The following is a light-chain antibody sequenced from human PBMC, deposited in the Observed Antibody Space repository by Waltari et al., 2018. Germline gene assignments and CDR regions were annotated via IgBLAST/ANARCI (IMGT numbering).Light chain of an antibody. CDR1: QSVLYSSNNNNY. J-gene: IGKJ1*01. CDR3: QEYYSTPST. Sequence: DIVMTQSPDSLAVSLGERATINCKTSQSVLYSSNNNNYLAWYQQKPGQPPKLVMYWASTRESGCHDRLRGSGSGIDFTLSIRHLQAEDVGVYYCQEYYSTPSTFGQGTNVENK. V-gene: IGKV4-1*01. CDR2: WAS.